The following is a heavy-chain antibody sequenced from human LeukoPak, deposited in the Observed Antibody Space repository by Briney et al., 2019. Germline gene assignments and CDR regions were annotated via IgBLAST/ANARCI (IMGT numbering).Heavy chain of an antibody. CDR1: GFTFSSYC. Sequence: VQPGRSLRLSCAASGFTFSSYCMHWVRQAPGKGLEWVAVISYDGRTKYYAASVNGRFSISRDNSKHTLYLQMNSLRAEETAVYYCAKAGHCGGDCYSIMDYWGQGTLVTVSS. D-gene: IGHD2-21*02. CDR2: ISYDGRTK. V-gene: IGHV3-30*18. J-gene: IGHJ4*02. CDR3: AKAGHCGGDCYSIMDY.